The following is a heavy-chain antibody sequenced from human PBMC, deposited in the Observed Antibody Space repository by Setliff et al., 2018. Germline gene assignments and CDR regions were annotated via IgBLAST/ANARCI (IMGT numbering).Heavy chain of an antibody. J-gene: IGHJ4*02. D-gene: IGHD3-22*01. CDR3: ASSSGFYYYDSSGYDY. CDR1: GGSIRYYY. V-gene: IGHV4-59*12. CDR2: IYYGGSN. Sequence: SETLSLTCTVSGGSIRYYYWSWIRQAPGKGLEWIGYIYYGGSNNYNPSLNSRVAISVDTSKNHFSLKLSSVTAADTAVYYCASSSGFYYYDSSGYDYWGQGTLVTVSS.